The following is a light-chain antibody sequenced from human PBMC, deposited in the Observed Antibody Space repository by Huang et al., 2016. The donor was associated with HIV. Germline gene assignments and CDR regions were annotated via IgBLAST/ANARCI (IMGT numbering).Light chain of an antibody. Sequence: EIDVTQSPATLSASPGERVTLSCRASPSVGSNLAWYQHKPGQTPRLVIYDASTRAAGIPARFTGSGSGTDFTLTIRSLQSEDFAVYYCQQYNTWPPGAFGQGTRVDIK. CDR1: PSVGSN. CDR3: QQYNTWPPGA. V-gene: IGKV3-15*01. J-gene: IGKJ1*01. CDR2: DAS.